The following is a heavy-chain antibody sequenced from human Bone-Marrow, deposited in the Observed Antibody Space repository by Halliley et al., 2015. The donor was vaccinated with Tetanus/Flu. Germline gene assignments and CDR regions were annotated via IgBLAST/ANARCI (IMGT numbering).Heavy chain of an antibody. CDR2: FHQSGSP. J-gene: IGHJ4*02. V-gene: IGHV4-30-2*01. CDR3: AREADFGGHEIDY. Sequence: EGIGPFHQSGSPSYHPPPKSRFPISVDRSKNQFSLTRRSTTAADTAVYYCAREADFGGHEIDYWGQGTLVTVSS. D-gene: IGHD4-17*01.